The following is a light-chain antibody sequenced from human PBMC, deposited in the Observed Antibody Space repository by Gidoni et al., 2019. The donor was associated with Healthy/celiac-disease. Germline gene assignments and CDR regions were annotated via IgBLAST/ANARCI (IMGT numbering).Light chain of an antibody. CDR1: QSISSY. CDR2: AAS. Sequence: DIQMTQSPSSLSASVGDRVTITCRASQSISSYLNWYQQKPGKAPKLLIYAASSLQSGVPSRFSGSGSGTEFTLTISSLQPEDFATYYCQQSYSTPCTFGQGTKLESK. J-gene: IGKJ2*02. V-gene: IGKV1-39*01. CDR3: QQSYSTPCT.